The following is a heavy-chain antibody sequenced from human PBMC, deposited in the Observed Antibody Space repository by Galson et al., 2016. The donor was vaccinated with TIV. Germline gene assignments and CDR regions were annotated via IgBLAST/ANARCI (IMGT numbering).Heavy chain of an antibody. CDR3: AREADYGSGSLYFDY. J-gene: IGHJ4*02. D-gene: IGHD3-16*01. V-gene: IGHV1-3*01. Sequence: SCKASGYSFTAFTMHWVRQAPGQRLEWMGWINVRNGYTKYSENLQARVTITRDSSATTAYMELGSLKTEDTAVYYCAREADYGSGSLYFDYWGQGTLVTVSS. CDR2: INVRNGYT. CDR1: GYSFTAFT.